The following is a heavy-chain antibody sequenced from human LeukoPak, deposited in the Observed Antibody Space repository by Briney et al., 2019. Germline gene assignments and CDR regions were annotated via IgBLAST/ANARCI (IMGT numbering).Heavy chain of an antibody. CDR2: IPYDGSNK. Sequence: GRSLRLSCAASGFPFSSYAMHWVRQAPGKGLEWVAVIPYDGSNKYYADSVKGRFTISRDNSKNTLYLQMNSLRAEDTAVYYCARDLDTYSYGRYNAFDIWGQGTMVTVSS. D-gene: IGHD5-18*01. J-gene: IGHJ3*02. CDR3: ARDLDTYSYGRYNAFDI. V-gene: IGHV3-30*04. CDR1: GFPFSSYA.